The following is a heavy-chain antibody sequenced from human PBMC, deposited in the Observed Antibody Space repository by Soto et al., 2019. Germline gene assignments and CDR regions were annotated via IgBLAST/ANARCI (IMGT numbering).Heavy chain of an antibody. J-gene: IGHJ4*02. CDR2: IYYSGST. CDR1: GGSISSSSYY. D-gene: IGHD3-10*01. CDR3: ARHWVVDYYGSGSPCTAFDY. V-gene: IGHV4-39*01. Sequence: QLQLQESGPGLVKPSETLSLTCTVSGGSISSSSYYWGWIRQPPGKGLEWIGSIYYSGSTYYNPSLKSRVTISVDTSKNQFSLKLSSVTAADTPVYYCARHWVVDYYGSGSPCTAFDYWGQGTLVTVSS.